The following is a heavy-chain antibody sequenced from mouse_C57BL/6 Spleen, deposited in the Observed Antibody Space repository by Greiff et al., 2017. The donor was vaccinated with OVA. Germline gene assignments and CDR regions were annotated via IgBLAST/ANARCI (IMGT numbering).Heavy chain of an antibody. CDR2: IDPSDSYT. V-gene: IGHV1-69*01. CDR1: GYTFTSYW. J-gene: IGHJ2*01. D-gene: IGHD4-1*01. CDR3: ARGGTGTRGYYFDY. Sequence: QVQLQQPGAELVMPGASVRLSCKASGYTFTSYWMHWVKQRPGQGLEWIGEIDPSDSYTNYNQKFKGKSTLTVDKSSSTAYMQLSSLTSEDSAVYYCARGGTGTRGYYFDYWGQGTTLTVSS.